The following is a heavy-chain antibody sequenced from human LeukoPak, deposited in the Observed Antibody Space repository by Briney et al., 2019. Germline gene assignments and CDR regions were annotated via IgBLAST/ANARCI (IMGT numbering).Heavy chain of an antibody. CDR2: IWYDGSNK. D-gene: IGHD5-12*01. CDR1: GFTFSSYG. V-gene: IGHV3-33*01. CDR3: TRGGTRLNSPFDY. Sequence: GGSLRLSCAASGFTFSSYGMHWVRQAPGKGLEWVAVIWYDGSNKYYADSVKGRFTISRDNSKNTLYLQMNSLRVEDTAVYYCTRGGTRLNSPFDYSGRGTLVTVSS. J-gene: IGHJ4*02.